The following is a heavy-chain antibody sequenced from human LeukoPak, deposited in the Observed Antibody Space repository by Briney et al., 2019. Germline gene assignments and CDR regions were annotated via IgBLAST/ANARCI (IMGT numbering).Heavy chain of an antibody. J-gene: IGHJ5*02. Sequence: GGSLRLSCAASGFAFSAYACNWVRQAPGKGLEWVSSISTMSNYIFYRDSVKGRFTISRDNAKNSVYLQMNSPRPEDTAVYYCSRDRLGGLDLWGQGTLVTVSS. V-gene: IGHV3-21*01. CDR3: SRDRLGGLDL. CDR1: GFAFSAYA. CDR2: ISTMSNYI. D-gene: IGHD5-12*01.